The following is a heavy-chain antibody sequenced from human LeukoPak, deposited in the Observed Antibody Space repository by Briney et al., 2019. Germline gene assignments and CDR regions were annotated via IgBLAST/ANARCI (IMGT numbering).Heavy chain of an antibody. CDR1: GGSISSYY. J-gene: IGHJ4*02. D-gene: IGHD5-12*01. CDR2: IYYSGST. Sequence: PSETLSLTCTVSGGSISSYYWSWIRQPPGKGLEWIGYIYYSGSTNYNPSLKSRVTISVDTSKNQFSLKLSSVTAADTAVYYCARSTDRNGYSGYDFDYWGQGTLVTVSS. CDR3: ARSTDRNGYSGYDFDY. V-gene: IGHV4-59*01.